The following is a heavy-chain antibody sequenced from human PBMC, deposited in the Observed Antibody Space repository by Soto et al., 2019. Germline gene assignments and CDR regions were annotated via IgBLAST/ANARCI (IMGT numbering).Heavy chain of an antibody. CDR1: GFTFSNYW. V-gene: IGHV3-7*01. CDR3: ARDVGYSSFDY. D-gene: IGHD2-15*01. Sequence: EVQLVESGGDLVQPGGSLRLSCGASGFTFSNYWMSWVRQAPGKGLEWVANTNQDGSEKNYVGSVKGRFTISRDNAKSSLYLPMNSLRAEDTAVYYCARDVGYSSFDYWGQGTLVTVSS. CDR2: TNQDGSEK. J-gene: IGHJ4*02.